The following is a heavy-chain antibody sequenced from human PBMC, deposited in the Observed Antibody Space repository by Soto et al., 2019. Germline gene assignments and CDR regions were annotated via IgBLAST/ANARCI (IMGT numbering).Heavy chain of an antibody. D-gene: IGHD1-26*01. CDR3: ATAFGSYQYYYYYGMDV. V-gene: IGHV1-24*01. CDR2: FDPEDGET. Sequence: ASVKVSCKASGYTFTGYYMHWVRQAPGQGLEWMGGFDPEDGETIYAQKFQGRVTMTEDTSTDTAYMELSSLRSEDTAVYYCATAFGSYQYYYYYGMDVWGQGTTVTVSS. CDR1: GYTFTGYY. J-gene: IGHJ6*02.